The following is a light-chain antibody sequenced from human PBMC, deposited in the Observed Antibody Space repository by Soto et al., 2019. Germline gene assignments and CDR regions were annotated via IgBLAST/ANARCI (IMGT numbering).Light chain of an antibody. V-gene: IGKV3-15*01. CDR2: GAS. J-gene: IGKJ2*01. CDR1: QSVSSN. CDR3: QQYNNWPLYT. Sequence: EIVMTQSPATLSVSPGERATLSCRASQSVSSNLAWYQQKPGQAPRLLIYGASTRATGIPARFSGSWSGTEFTLTISSLQSEDVAVYYCQQYNNWPLYTFGQGTKLEIK.